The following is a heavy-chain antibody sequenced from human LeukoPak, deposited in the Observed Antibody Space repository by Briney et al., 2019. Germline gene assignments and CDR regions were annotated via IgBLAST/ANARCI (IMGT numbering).Heavy chain of an antibody. D-gene: IGHD3-3*01. V-gene: IGHV3-7*01. CDR1: GFTFSSYW. CDR2: MKQDGSER. J-gene: IGHJ5*02. Sequence: AGGSLRLSCAASGFTFSSYWMSWVRQAPGKGLEWVAKMKQDGSERYYVDSVKGRFTISRDNAKNSLYLQMNSLRAEDTAVYYCCKNAPLGVSFDPWGQGTLVTVSS. CDR3: CKNAPLGVSFDP.